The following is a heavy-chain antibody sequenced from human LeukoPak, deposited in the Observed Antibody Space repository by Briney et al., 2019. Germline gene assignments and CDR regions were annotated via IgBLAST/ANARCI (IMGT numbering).Heavy chain of an antibody. CDR1: GFTFSSYA. V-gene: IGHV3-23*01. J-gene: IGHJ4*02. D-gene: IGHD6-13*01. CDR2: IGGSGGST. Sequence: GGSLRLSCAASGFTFSSYAMSWVRQAPGKGLEWVSSIGGSGGSTYYADSVKGRFTISRDNSKDTLYLQMNSLRAEDTAVYYCAKVETAAAATLRGFDYWGQGTLVTVSS. CDR3: AKVETAAAATLRGFDY.